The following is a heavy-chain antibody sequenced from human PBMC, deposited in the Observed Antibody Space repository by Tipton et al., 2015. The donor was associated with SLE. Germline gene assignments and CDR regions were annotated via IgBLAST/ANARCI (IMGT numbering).Heavy chain of an antibody. Sequence: TLSLTCTVSGDSISSSAYYWGWVRQPPGKGLEWIGTIFYSGSTYYNPSLESRATISVDTSKNQFSLKLSSVTAADTAVYYCARQSYPGLVVYAHNWFDPWGQGTLVTVSS. CDR2: IFYSGST. CDR3: ARQSYPGLVVYAHNWFDP. V-gene: IGHV4-39*01. CDR1: GDSISSSAYY. J-gene: IGHJ5*02. D-gene: IGHD2-8*02.